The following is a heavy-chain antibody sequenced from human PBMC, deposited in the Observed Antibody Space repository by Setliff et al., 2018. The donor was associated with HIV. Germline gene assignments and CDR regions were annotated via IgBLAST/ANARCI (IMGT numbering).Heavy chain of an antibody. CDR3: AVVGATSPFDY. Sequence: PSATLSLPCTVPGYFISSGYYWGWIRQPPGKGLEWIGSIYHSGSTYYNPSLKIRVTISVDTSKNQFSLRLSSVTAADTAVYYCAVVGATSPFDYWGQGTLVTVSS. CDR2: IYHSGST. CDR1: GYFISSGYY. V-gene: IGHV4-38-2*02. J-gene: IGHJ4*02. D-gene: IGHD1-26*01.